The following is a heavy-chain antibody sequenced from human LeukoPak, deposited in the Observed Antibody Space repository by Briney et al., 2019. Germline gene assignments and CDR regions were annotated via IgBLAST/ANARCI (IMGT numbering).Heavy chain of an antibody. D-gene: IGHD3-22*01. J-gene: IGHJ4*02. CDR1: GFTFGDYA. Sequence: GGSLRLSCTASGFTFGDYAMSWFRQAPGKGLEWVGFIRSKAYGGTTEYAASVKGRFTISRDDSKSIAYLQMNSLKTEDTAVYYCTSELDYYDSSGYYSDYWGQGTLVTVSS. CDR3: TSELDYYDSSGYYSDY. V-gene: IGHV3-49*03. CDR2: IRSKAYGGTT.